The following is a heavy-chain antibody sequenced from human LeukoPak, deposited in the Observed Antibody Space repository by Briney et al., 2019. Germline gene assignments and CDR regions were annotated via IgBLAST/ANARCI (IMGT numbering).Heavy chain of an antibody. CDR2: IYYSGSA. V-gene: IGHV4-39*01. Sequence: PSETLSLTCTVSGGSISSGSYYWGWIRQPPGKGLEWIGTIYYSGSAYYNPPLKSRATLSIDTSTNQSSLKLSSVTAADTAVYFCARRDGAGYSDYWGQGTLVTVSS. J-gene: IGHJ4*02. D-gene: IGHD5-24*01. CDR3: ARRDGAGYSDY. CDR1: GGSISSGSYY.